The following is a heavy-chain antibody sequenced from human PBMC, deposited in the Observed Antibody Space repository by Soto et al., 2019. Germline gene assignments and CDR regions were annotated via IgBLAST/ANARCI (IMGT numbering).Heavy chain of an antibody. CDR2: ISAYNGNT. D-gene: IGHD6-6*01. V-gene: IGHV1-18*01. CDR3: ARDFRPENTMATLNVEY. CDR1: GYSFSNYG. J-gene: IGHJ4*02. Sequence: QVQLVQSGAEAKKPGASVRVSCKAPGYSFSNYGISWVRQAPGQGLEWMGWISAYNGNTDFAQKVQGRVTMATDTSTTTAYMELRSLRSDDTAVYYCARDFRPENTMATLNVEYWGQGTLVTVSS.